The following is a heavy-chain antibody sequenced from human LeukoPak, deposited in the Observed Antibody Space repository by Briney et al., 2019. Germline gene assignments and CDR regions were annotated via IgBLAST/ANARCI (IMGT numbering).Heavy chain of an antibody. CDR1: GGSITSYH. D-gene: IGHD7-27*01. J-gene: IGHJ4*02. CDR2: ISYSGST. CDR3: ARFSPRAMGNYLDF. V-gene: IGHV4-59*01. Sequence: SETLSLTCTVSGGSITSYHWSWIRQPPGKGLEWIGYISYSGSTNYNPSLKSRVTISIDTSKNQFSLKLSSVTAADTAVYYCARFSPRAMGNYLDFWGQGTLVTVSS.